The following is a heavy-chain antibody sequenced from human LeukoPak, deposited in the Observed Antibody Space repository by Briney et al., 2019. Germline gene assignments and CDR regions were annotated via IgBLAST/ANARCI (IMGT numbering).Heavy chain of an antibody. CDR1: GYTFTSYY. D-gene: IGHD3-16*02. CDR2: INPSGGST. V-gene: IGHV1-46*01. J-gene: IGHJ4*02. CDR3: ASQRRWGYSPDY. Sequence: ASVKVSCKASGYTFTSYYMHWVRQAPGQGLEWMGIINPSGGSTSYAQKFQGRVTMTRDTSTSTVYMELSSLRSEDTAVYYCASQRRWGYSPDYWGQGTLVTVSS.